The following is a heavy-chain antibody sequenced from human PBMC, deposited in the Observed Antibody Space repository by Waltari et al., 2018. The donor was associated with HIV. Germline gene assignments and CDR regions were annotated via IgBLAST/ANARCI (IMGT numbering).Heavy chain of an antibody. CDR2: VHTSGST. CDR1: GGPISGGDYY. V-gene: IGHV4-61*02. J-gene: IGHJ1*01. Sequence: QVQLQESGPGLVKPSQTLSLTCTVSGGPISGGDYYWSWIRQPAGKGLEWIGRVHTSGSTNYNPSVKSRVTISVDTSQNQFSLKINSVTAADTAVYYCARGGGHQLLVGEYFHHWGQGTLVTVSS. CDR3: ARGGGHQLLVGEYFHH. D-gene: IGHD3-10*01.